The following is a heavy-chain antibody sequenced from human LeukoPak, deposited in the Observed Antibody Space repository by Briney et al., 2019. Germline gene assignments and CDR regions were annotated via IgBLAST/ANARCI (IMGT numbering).Heavy chain of an antibody. CDR1: GFTLSSYS. V-gene: IGHV3-48*01. Sequence: GGSLRLSCAASGFTLSSYSMNWVRQAPVKGLEWVSYISSSGGTIYYVDSVKGRFTISRDNAKNSLYLQMNSLRAEDTAVYYCTRVPRDAFDIWGQGTMVTVAS. CDR3: TRVPRDAFDI. J-gene: IGHJ3*02. CDR2: ISSSGGTI.